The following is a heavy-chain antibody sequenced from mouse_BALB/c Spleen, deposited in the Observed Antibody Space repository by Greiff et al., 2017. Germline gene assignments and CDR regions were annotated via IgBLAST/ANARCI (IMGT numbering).Heavy chain of an antibody. V-gene: IGHV1-67*01. J-gene: IGHJ4*01. CDR3: AREANWDDYYAMDY. CDR2: ISTYYGNT. CDR1: GYTFTDYA. Sequence: VQLQESGPELVRPGVSVKISCKGSGYTFTDYAMHWVKQSHAKSLEWIGVISTYYGNTNYNQKFKGKATMTVDKSSSTAYMELARLTSEDSAIYYCAREANWDDYYAMDYWGQGTSVTVSS. D-gene: IGHD4-1*01.